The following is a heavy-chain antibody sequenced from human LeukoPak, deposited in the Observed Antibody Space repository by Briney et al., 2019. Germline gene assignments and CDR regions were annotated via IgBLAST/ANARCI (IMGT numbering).Heavy chain of an antibody. J-gene: IGHJ3*02. CDR1: GYSFTSYW. V-gene: IGHV5-51*01. D-gene: IGHD6-6*01. Sequence: GESLKISCKGSGYSFTSYWIGWVRQMPGKGLEWMGIIYPGDSDTRYSPSFQGQVTISADKSISTAYLQWSSLKASDTAMYYCERQNLDQSSIAAQDAFDIWGQGTMVTVSS. CDR3: ERQNLDQSSIAAQDAFDI. CDR2: IYPGDSDT.